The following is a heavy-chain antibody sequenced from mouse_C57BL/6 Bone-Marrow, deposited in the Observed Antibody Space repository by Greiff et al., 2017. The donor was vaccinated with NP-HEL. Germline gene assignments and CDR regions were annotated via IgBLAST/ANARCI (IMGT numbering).Heavy chain of an antibody. J-gene: IGHJ2*01. Sequence: QVQLQQSGPELVKPGASVKLSCTASGYTFTSYDINWVKQRPGQGLEWIGWIYTRDGSTKYTEKFKGTATLTGDTSSSTPYMVLHSLTSEDAAVYFGARDTTADGYWGQGTTLTVSS. V-gene: IGHV1-85*01. CDR3: ARDTTADGY. CDR2: IYTRDGST. CDR1: GYTFTSYD. D-gene: IGHD1-1*01.